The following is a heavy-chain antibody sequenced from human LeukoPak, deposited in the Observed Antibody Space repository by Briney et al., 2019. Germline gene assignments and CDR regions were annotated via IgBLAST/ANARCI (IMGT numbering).Heavy chain of an antibody. CDR3: ARAYCGGDCYWGAPYIDY. Sequence: PGGSLRLSCAASGFTFNNYEMNWVRQAPGKGLEWVSYISSSGSTIYYADSVKGRFTISRDNAKNSLYLQMNSLRAEDTAVYYCARAYCGGDCYWGAPYIDYWGQGTLVTVSS. CDR2: ISSSGSTI. J-gene: IGHJ4*02. CDR1: GFTFNNYE. V-gene: IGHV3-48*03. D-gene: IGHD2-21*02.